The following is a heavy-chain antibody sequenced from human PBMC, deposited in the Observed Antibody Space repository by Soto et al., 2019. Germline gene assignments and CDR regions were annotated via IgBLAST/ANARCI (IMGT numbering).Heavy chain of an antibody. CDR2: IYYSGST. V-gene: IGHV4-30-4*01. CDR1: GGSISSGDYY. D-gene: IGHD3-22*01. J-gene: IGHJ1*01. CDR3: AREYYYDSSGYPTHHPYFQH. Sequence: SETLSLTCTVSGGSISSGDYYWSWIRQPPGKGLEWIGYIYYSGSTYYNPSLKSRVTISVDTSKNQFSLKLSSVTAADTAVYYCAREYYYDSSGYPTHHPYFQHWGQGTLVTVSS.